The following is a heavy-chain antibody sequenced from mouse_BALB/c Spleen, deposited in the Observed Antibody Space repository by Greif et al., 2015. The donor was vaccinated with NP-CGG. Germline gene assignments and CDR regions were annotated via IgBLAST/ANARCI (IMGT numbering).Heavy chain of an antibody. CDR3: AREGTTGPWFAD. CDR2: ISSGSSTI. Sequence: VKLVESGGGLVQPGGSRKLPCAASGFTFSSFGMHWVRQAPEKGLEWVAYISSGSSTIYYADTVKGRFTISRDNPKNXLFLQMTSLRSEDTAMYYCAREGTTGPWFADWGQGTLVTVSA. V-gene: IGHV5-17*02. D-gene: IGHD2-13*01. CDR1: GFTFSSFG. J-gene: IGHJ3*01.